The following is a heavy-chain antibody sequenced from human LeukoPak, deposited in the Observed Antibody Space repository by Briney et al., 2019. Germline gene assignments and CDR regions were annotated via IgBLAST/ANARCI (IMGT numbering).Heavy chain of an antibody. D-gene: IGHD2-15*01. CDR1: GFTFSSYA. V-gene: IGHV3-23*01. CDR2: IIGSGGFT. Sequence: GGSLRLSCAASGFTFSSYAMNWVRQAPGKGLEWVSTIIGSGGFTYYADSVKGRFTISRDNSKNTLYLQMNSLRAEDTAVYYCARGYCSGGSCYSVFWFDRWGQGTLVTVSS. CDR3: ARGYCSGGSCYSVFWFDR. J-gene: IGHJ5*02.